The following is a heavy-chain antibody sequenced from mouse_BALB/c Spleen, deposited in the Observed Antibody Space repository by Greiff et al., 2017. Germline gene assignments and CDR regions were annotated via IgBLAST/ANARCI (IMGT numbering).Heavy chain of an antibody. J-gene: IGHJ3*01. CDR3: TRGGYYGSSSAWFAY. CDR1: GYTFTSYW. CDR2: IYPGNSDT. D-gene: IGHD1-1*01. Sequence: VQLQQSGTVLARPGASVKMSCKASGYTFTSYWMHWVKQRPGQGLEWIGAIYPGNSDTSYNQKFKGKAKLTAVTSTSTAYMELSSLTNEDSAVYYCTRGGYYGSSSAWFAYWGQGTLVTVSA. V-gene: IGHV1-5*01.